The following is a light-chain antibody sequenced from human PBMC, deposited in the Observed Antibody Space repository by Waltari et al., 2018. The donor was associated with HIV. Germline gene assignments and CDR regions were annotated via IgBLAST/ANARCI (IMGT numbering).Light chain of an antibody. Sequence: AIQMTQSPTSLSASVGDRVTITCRASQGVGSDLSWYQQKPGMAPTLLIYGASISQNGVPGRFSGSGSGADVTLTISSLQAEDRATYYCLQDYSWPYTFGQGTKLEIK. V-gene: IGKV1-6*01. CDR2: GAS. CDR1: QGVGSD. J-gene: IGKJ2*01. CDR3: LQDYSWPYT.